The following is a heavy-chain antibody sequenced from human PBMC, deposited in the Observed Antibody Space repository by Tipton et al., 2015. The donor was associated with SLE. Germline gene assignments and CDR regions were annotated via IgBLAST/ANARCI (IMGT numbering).Heavy chain of an antibody. CDR1: GFTFRTYA. V-gene: IGHV3-23*01. J-gene: IGHJ4*02. CDR2: ISGGGGST. Sequence: GSLRLSCAASGFTFRTYAMAWVRQSPGKGLEWVSLISGGGGSTHYADSVKGRFTISRDNSKNTLYLQMNRLSAEDTAVYYCVGFVVVPAAPGDFWSGDDYWGQGTLVTVSS. CDR3: VGFVVVPAAPGDFWSGDDY. D-gene: IGHD2-2*01.